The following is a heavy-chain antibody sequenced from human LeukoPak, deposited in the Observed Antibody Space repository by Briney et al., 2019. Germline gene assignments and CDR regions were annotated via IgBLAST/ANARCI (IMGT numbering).Heavy chain of an antibody. CDR1: GYIFTRYY. Sequence: ASVKVSCKASGYIFTRYYMHWVRQAPGQGLEWMGIINPSGGSTRYAQKFQGRVTMTRDTSTSTVYMELSSLRSDDTAVYYCARGESAGDYWGQGTLVTVSS. CDR2: INPSGGST. V-gene: IGHV1-46*01. J-gene: IGHJ4*02. D-gene: IGHD2-21*01. CDR3: ARGESAGDY.